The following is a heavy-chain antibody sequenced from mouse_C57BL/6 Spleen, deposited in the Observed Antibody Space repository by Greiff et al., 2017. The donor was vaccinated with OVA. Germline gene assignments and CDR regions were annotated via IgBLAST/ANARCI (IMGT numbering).Heavy chain of an antibody. J-gene: IGHJ4*01. Sequence: QVQLQQPGAELVKPGASVKLSCKASGYTFTSYWMQWVKQRPGQGLEWIGEIDPSDSYTNYNQKFKGKATLTVDTSSSTAYMQLSSLTSEDSAVYYCARPLRHYAMDYWGQGTSVTVSS. CDR3: ARPLRHYAMDY. CDR1: GYTFTSYW. V-gene: IGHV1-50*01. CDR2: IDPSDSYT. D-gene: IGHD2-4*01.